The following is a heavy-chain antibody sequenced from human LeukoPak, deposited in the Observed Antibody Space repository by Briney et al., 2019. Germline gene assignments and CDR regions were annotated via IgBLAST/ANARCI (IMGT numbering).Heavy chain of an antibody. Sequence: PSETLSLTCTVSGGSISSNYWSWIRQPPGKGLEWIGYINYSGSTNYNPSLKSRVTISVDTSKNQFSLKLSSVTAADTAVYYCARRYGYGYSAFDIWGQGTMVTVSS. CDR2: INYSGST. J-gene: IGHJ3*02. V-gene: IGHV4-59*08. CDR1: GGSISSNY. CDR3: ARRYGYGYSAFDI. D-gene: IGHD5-18*01.